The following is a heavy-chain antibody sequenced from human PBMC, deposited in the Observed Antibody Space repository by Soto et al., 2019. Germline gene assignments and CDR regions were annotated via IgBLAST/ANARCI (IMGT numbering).Heavy chain of an antibody. V-gene: IGHV1-24*01. Sequence: ASVKVSCKVSGYTLTELSMHWVRQAPGKGPEWMGGFDPEDGETIYAQKFQGRVTMTEDTSTDTAYMELSSLRSEDKAVYYWAPAGERPRSDACDILGRVTMVA. D-gene: IGHD1-26*01. CDR2: FDPEDGET. J-gene: IGHJ3*02. CDR3: APAGERPRSDACDI. CDR1: GYTLTELS.